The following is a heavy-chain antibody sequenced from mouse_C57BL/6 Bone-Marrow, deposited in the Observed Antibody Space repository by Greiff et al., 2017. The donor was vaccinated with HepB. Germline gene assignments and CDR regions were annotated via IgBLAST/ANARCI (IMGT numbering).Heavy chain of an antibody. J-gene: IGHJ2*01. D-gene: IGHD1-1*01. CDR3: ARFYGGSHVDY. Sequence: EVKLVESGGGLVQPGGSLSLSCAASGFTFTDYYMSWVRQPPGKALEWLGFIRNKANGYTTEYSASVKGRFTISRDNSQSILYLQMNALRAEDSATYSCARFYGGSHVDYWGQGTTLTVSS. V-gene: IGHV7-3*01. CDR2: IRNKANGYTT. CDR1: GFTFTDYY.